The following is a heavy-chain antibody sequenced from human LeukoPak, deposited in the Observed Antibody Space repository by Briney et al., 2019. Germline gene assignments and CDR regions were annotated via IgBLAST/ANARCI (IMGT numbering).Heavy chain of an antibody. J-gene: IGHJ4*02. CDR2: INPSGGST. CDR1: GYTFTNYY. CDR3: AREGWGVRGVSGDY. D-gene: IGHD3-10*01. V-gene: IGHV1-46*01. Sequence: ASVKVSCKASGYTFTNYYMHWVRQAPGQGLEWMGIINPSGGSTSYAQKFQGRVTMTRDMSTSTVYMELSSLRSEDTAVYYCAREGWGVRGVSGDYWGQGTLSPSPQ.